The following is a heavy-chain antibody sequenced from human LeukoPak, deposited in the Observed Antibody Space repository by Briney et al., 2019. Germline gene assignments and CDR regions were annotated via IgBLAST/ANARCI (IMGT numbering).Heavy chain of an antibody. Sequence: GASVKVSCKASGYTFTSYGISWVRQAPGQGLEGMGWISAYNGNTNYAQKLQGGVTMTTDTSTSTAFMELRSLRSDDTAVYYCARDRGELRFLEWFAYYYYYMDVWGKGTTVTVSS. V-gene: IGHV1-18*01. CDR2: ISAYNGNT. J-gene: IGHJ6*03. CDR3: ARDRGELRFLEWFAYYYYYMDV. D-gene: IGHD3-3*01. CDR1: GYTFTSYG.